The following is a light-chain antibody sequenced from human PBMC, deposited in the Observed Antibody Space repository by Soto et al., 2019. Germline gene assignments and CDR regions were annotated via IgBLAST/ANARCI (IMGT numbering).Light chain of an antibody. CDR2: DVS. V-gene: IGLV2-14*01. J-gene: IGLJ2*01. Sequence: QSALTQPASVSGSPGQSITLSCTGTGSDVGGYIYVSWYQQHPGKAPKVMIYDVSNRPSGVSNRFSGSKSGNTASLTISGLQAEDEADYYCSSYTSASTPVVFGGGTKLTVL. CDR3: SSYTSASTPVV. CDR1: GSDVGGYIY.